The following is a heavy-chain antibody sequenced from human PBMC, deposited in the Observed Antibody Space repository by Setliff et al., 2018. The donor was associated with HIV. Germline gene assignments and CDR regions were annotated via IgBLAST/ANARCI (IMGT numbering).Heavy chain of an antibody. CDR2: IIPMFGSA. CDR3: ARGLSGAGDEY. CDR1: RHNFKTYA. V-gene: IGHV1-69*06. Sequence: SVKVSCKASRHNFKTYAFSWVRQAPGQGLEWVGGIIPMFGSANYAQKFQGRVKITAGTFTSTAYMELSSLRSEDTALYYCARGLSGAGDEYWGQGTLVTVSS. J-gene: IGHJ4*02. D-gene: IGHD3-10*01.